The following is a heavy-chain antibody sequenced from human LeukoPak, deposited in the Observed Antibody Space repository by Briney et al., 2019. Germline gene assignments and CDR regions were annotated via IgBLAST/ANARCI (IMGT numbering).Heavy chain of an antibody. D-gene: IGHD2-15*01. CDR2: IYKIGTT. CDR3: VIGVGWQPDY. Sequence: PSETLSLTCTVYGDSVTGYFLNWVRQPPGKGLEWVGHIYKIGTTNYNPSLKSRLTISADTSKNQCSLQLRSVTAADTAVYYCVIGVGWQPDYCGQGALVTVSS. J-gene: IGHJ4*02. V-gene: IGHV4-59*02. CDR1: GDSVTGYF.